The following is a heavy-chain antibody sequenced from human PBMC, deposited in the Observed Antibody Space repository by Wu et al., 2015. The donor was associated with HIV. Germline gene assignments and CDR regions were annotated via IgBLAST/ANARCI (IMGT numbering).Heavy chain of an antibody. Sequence: QVQLLQSGAEVKKPGASVKVSCQTSGYTSTGHYTHWVRQAPGQRPEWMGWMNPNSGGTTYAPKFQGRVTMTRDTSTSTAYLELSGLRSDDTAVYYCARDYCSADFXHYFFDSWGQGTLVTVSS. CDR2: MNPNSGGT. J-gene: IGHJ4*02. CDR1: GYTSTGHY. D-gene: IGHD2-21*01. CDR3: ARDYCSADFXHYFFDS. V-gene: IGHV1-2*02.